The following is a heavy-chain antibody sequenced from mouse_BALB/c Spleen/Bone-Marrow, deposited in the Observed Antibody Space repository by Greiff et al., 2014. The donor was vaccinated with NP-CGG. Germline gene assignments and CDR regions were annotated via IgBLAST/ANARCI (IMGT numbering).Heavy chain of an antibody. J-gene: IGHJ2*01. D-gene: IGHD1-1*01. Sequence: QVQLKQSGAELVKPGASVKLSCKASGYTFTSYWMHWVKQRPGQGLEWIGEINPSNGRTNYNEKFKSKATLTVDKPSSTAYMQLSSLTSEDSAVYYCALYYYGSLDYWGQGTTLTVSS. CDR2: INPSNGRT. CDR3: ALYYYGSLDY. CDR1: GYTFTSYW. V-gene: IGHV1S81*02.